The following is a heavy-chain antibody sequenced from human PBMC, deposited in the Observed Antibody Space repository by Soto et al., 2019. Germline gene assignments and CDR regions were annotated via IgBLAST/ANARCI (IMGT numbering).Heavy chain of an antibody. D-gene: IGHD6-19*01. V-gene: IGHV2-5*02. CDR1: GFSLTSTAVG. Sequence: QITLKESGPTLVKPTQTLTLTCSFSGFSLTSTAVGVNWIRQPPGKALEWLVLIYWDDDNHFSPSLKSRLSVTKATSKNQVVLTTTNMDPVDTATYYCAHGSGWLSDYWGQGILVTVSS. J-gene: IGHJ4*02. CDR3: AHGSGWLSDY. CDR2: IYWDDDN.